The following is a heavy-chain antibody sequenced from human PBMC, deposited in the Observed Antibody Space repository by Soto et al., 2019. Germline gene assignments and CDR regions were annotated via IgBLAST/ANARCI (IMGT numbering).Heavy chain of an antibody. CDR3: AKGDNLGPKTGYAFDP. Sequence: SQTLSLTCAISGDSVSSNTASWNWIRRSPSRGLEWLGRTYFRSKWSNDYAVSVKSRIIINPDTSNNQFSLQLNSVTPEDTSVYFCAKGDNLGPKTGYAFDPWGQGIMVTVSS. CDR2: TYFRSKWSN. D-gene: IGHD5-12*01. CDR1: GDSVSSNTAS. V-gene: IGHV6-1*01. J-gene: IGHJ5*02.